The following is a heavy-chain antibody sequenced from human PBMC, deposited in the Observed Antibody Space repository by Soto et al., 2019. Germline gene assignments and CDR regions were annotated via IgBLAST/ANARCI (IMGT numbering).Heavy chain of an antibody. D-gene: IGHD2-21*02. J-gene: IGHJ6*02. CDR3: IQSRCGGGCLRSYSSHYYYGMDV. Sequence: QITLKESGPPLVKPTQTLTLTCTFSGFSLNTGGLGVGWIRQPPGKALEWLALIYWDDDKRYSPSLKSRLSITKDTSYRHWVLTMTNMDPVETATYYFIQSRCGGGCLRSYSSHYYYGMDVWGQGTTVTVSS. V-gene: IGHV2-5*02. CDR1: GFSLNTGGLG. CDR2: IYWDDDK.